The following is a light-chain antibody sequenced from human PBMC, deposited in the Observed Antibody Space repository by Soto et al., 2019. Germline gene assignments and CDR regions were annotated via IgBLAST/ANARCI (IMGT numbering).Light chain of an antibody. J-gene: IGKJ4*01. CDR1: QSVTYN. CDR2: GAS. V-gene: IGKV3-15*01. CDR3: QKYNSWPLT. Sequence: EVVMAQSPATLSVSPGERATLSCRASQSVTYNLAWYQQKPGQAPRLLIYGASTRATGIPARFSGSGSGTDFTVTIRSLQSEDFAVYYCQKYNSWPLTFGGGTKVEIK.